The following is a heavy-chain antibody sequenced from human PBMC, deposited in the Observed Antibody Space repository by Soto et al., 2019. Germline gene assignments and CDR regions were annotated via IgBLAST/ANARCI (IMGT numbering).Heavy chain of an antibody. CDR3: AKGWYYYYYMDV. V-gene: IGHV3-23*01. J-gene: IGHJ6*03. CDR2: ISGSGASA. Sequence: GGSLRLSCAASGFTFSSYAMTWVRQAPGEGLEWVSAISGSGASAYYADSVKGRFTISRDNSKNTVFLQMNSLRDEDTAAYYCAKGWYYYYYMDVWGKGTTVTVSS. D-gene: IGHD2-15*01. CDR1: GFTFSSYA.